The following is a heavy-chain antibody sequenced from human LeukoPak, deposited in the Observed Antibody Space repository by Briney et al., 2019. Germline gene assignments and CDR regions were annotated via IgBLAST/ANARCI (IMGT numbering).Heavy chain of an antibody. D-gene: IGHD1-26*01. CDR2: IYYSGAT. CDR3: ATPYSGGYHGLDI. J-gene: IGHJ3*02. CDR1: GGSISSSIYY. Sequence: PSETLSLTCTVSGGSISSSIYYWAWIRQPPGKGLEWIGSIYYSGATYYNPSLKSRFTISIDTSKNQYSLKLSSVTAADTAVYYCATPYSGGYHGLDIWGQGTMVTVSS. V-gene: IGHV4-39*01.